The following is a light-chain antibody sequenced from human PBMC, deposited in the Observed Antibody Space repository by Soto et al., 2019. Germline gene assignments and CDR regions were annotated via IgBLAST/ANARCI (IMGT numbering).Light chain of an antibody. CDR3: QQYNNWPRT. J-gene: IGKJ1*01. Sequence: DIVMTQSPATLSLSPGDRATLSYRASQSVSSNLAWYQQKPGQAPRLLIYGASTRATGIPARFSGSGSGTEFTLTISSLQSEDFAVYYCQQYNNWPRTFGQGTKVDIK. V-gene: IGKV3-15*01. CDR1: QSVSSN. CDR2: GAS.